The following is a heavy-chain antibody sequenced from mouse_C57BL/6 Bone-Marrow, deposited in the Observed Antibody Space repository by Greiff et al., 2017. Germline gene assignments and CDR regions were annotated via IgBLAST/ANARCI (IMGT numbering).Heavy chain of an antibody. J-gene: IGHJ2*01. D-gene: IGHD2-3*01. Sequence: EVQLQQSGPELVKPGASVKMSCKASGYTFTDYNMHWVKQSHGKSLEWIGYINPNNGGTSYNQKFKGKATLTVNKSSSTAYMELRSLTSEDSAVYYCARGGDDGYSYYFDYWGQGTTPTVSS. CDR1: GYTFTDYN. CDR2: INPNNGGT. V-gene: IGHV1-22*01. CDR3: ARGGDDGYSYYFDY.